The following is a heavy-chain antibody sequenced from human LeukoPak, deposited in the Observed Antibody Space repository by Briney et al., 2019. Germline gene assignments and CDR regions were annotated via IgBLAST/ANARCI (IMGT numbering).Heavy chain of an antibody. CDR1: GFIFDDYT. CDR3: AKAAPYSGYDTFFDY. V-gene: IGHV3-43*01. J-gene: IGHJ4*02. CDR2: INGDGGST. D-gene: IGHD5-12*01. Sequence: SGGSLRLSCTASGFIFDDYTMHWVRQAPGKGLEWFSLINGDGGSTYYADSVKGRFTISRDNSKNSLYLQMNSLRTEDTALYYCAKAAPYSGYDTFFDYWGQGTLVTVSS.